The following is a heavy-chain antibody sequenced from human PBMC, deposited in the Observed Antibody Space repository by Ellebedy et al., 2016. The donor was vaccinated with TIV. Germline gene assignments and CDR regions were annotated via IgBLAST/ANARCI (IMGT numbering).Heavy chain of an antibody. J-gene: IGHJ4*02. CDR3: ARDKVEGPTTFNY. Sequence: GESLKISXAGSGFPFSDAWMSWVRQAPGKGLEWVGRIIRNNQGGTTEYAAPLKGRFFISRDDSKSTLYLQMNSLRAEDTAVYYCARDKVEGPTTFNYWGQGALVTVSS. D-gene: IGHD1-26*01. V-gene: IGHV3-15*01. CDR1: GFPFSDAW. CDR2: IIRNNQGGTT.